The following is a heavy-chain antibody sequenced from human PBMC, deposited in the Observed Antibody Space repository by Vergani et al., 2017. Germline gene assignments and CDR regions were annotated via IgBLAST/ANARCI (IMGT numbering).Heavy chain of an antibody. J-gene: IGHJ5*02. Sequence: QVQLQQWGAGLLKPSETLSLTCAVYGGSFSGYYWSWIRQPPGKGLEWIGEINHSGSTHYNPSLKSRVTISVDTSKNQFSLKLSSVTAADTAVYYCARVLRSWRLTIFGVVRFDPWGQGTLVTVSS. V-gene: IGHV4-34*01. CDR1: GGSFSGYY. CDR2: INHSGST. CDR3: ARVLRSWRLTIFGVVRFDP. D-gene: IGHD3-3*01.